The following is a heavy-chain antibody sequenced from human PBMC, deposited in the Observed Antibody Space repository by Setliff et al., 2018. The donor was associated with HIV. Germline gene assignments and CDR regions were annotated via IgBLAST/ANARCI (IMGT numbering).Heavy chain of an antibody. CDR2: ISAYNGNT. J-gene: IGHJ6*03. V-gene: IGHV1-18*01. CDR3: ARAVAILIRGSTLNREYYMDV. CDR1: GYTFTSYG. D-gene: IGHD3-10*01. Sequence: ASVKVSCKASGYTFTSYGISWVRQAPGQGLEWMGWISAYNGNTNYAQKFRGRVTMTSDTSTTSVYMELSSLRSDDTTVYFCARAVAILIRGSTLNREYYMDVWGKGTTVTVSS.